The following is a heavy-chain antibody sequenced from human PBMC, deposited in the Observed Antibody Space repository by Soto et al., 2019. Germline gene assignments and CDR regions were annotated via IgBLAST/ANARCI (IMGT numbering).Heavy chain of an antibody. Sequence: QVQLVESGGGVVQPGRSLRLSCAASGFTFSSYGMHWVRQAPGKGLEWVAVISYDGSNKYYADSVRGRFTISRDNSKNTLDLQMNCLRAEDTAVYYCAKSANSCGELLYYYYGMDVWGQGTTVTVSS. CDR2: ISYDGSNK. V-gene: IGHV3-30*18. CDR1: GFTFSSYG. D-gene: IGHD3-10*01. J-gene: IGHJ6*02. CDR3: AKSANSCGELLYYYYGMDV.